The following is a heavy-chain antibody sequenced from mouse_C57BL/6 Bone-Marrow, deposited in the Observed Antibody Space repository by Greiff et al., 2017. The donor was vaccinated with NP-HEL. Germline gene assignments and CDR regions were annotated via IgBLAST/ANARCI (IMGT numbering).Heavy chain of an antibody. CDR3: ARHPYYYGLDY. Sequence: EVQLVESGGGLVQPGGSLKLSCAASGFTFSDYYMYWVRQTPEKRLEWVAYISNGGGSTYYPDTVKGRFTIARDNAKNTLYLQMRRLKSEDTAMYYYARHPYYYGLDYWGQGTTLTVSS. CDR1: GFTFSDYY. CDR2: ISNGGGST. V-gene: IGHV5-12*01. D-gene: IGHD1-1*01. J-gene: IGHJ2*01.